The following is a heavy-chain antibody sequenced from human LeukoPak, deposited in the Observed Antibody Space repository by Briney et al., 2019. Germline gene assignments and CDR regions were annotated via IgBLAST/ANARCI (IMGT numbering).Heavy chain of an antibody. V-gene: IGHV3-11*01. CDR3: ASVGPSSWAGIYAFDI. D-gene: IGHD6-13*01. CDR1: GGSISSSNW. Sequence: GTLSLTCAVSGGSISSSNWWSWIRQAPGKGLEWVSYISSSGSTIYYADSVKGRFTISRDNAKNSLYLQMNSPRAEDTAVYYCASVGPSSWAGIYAFDIWGQGTMVTVSS. J-gene: IGHJ3*02. CDR2: ISSSGSTI.